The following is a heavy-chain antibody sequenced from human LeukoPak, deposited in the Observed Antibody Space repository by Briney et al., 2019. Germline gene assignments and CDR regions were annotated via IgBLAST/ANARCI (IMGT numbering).Heavy chain of an antibody. J-gene: IGHJ3*02. CDR2: IHYSGDA. Sequence: SETLSLTCTVSGGSIIIDNYYWAWIRQPPGKGLEWIGSIHYSGDAYYNPSLKSRVTISVDASNNQFSLKLNSVTAADTAMYYCASRDGYNAFDIWGQGTMVTVSS. CDR1: GGSIIIDNYY. D-gene: IGHD5-24*01. CDR3: ASRDGYNAFDI. V-gene: IGHV4-39*07.